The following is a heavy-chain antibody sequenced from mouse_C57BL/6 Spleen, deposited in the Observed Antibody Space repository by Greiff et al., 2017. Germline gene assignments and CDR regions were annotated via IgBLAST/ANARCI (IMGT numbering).Heavy chain of an antibody. CDR3: AREDYSNSYFDY. D-gene: IGHD2-5*01. Sequence: EVQLQESGPGMVKPSQSLSLTCTVTGYSITSGYDWHWIRHFPGNKLEWMGYISYSGSTNYNPSLKSRISITHDTSKNHFFLKLNSVTTEDTATYYCAREDYSNSYFDYWGQGSTLTVSS. J-gene: IGHJ2*01. V-gene: IGHV3-1*01. CDR2: ISYSGST. CDR1: GYSITSGYD.